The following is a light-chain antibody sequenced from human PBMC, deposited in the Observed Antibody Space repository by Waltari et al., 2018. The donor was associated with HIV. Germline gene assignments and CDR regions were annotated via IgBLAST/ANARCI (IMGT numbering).Light chain of an antibody. V-gene: IGKV3-20*01. CDR2: GAS. J-gene: IGKJ4*01. CDR3: QQYAASPLT. Sequence: EIVLTQSPGTLSLSPGERANLSCRSSQSVRSASLAWYQQKPGQAPRLLIFGASSRAPGIPDRFSGSGAVTDFILTISRLEPEDCAVYYCQQYAASPLTFGGETRVEIK. CDR1: QSVRSAS.